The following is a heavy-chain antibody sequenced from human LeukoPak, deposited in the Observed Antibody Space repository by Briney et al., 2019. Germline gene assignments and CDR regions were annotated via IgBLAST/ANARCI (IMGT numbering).Heavy chain of an antibody. Sequence: GGSLRLSCAASGFIFNSYAMHWVRQVPGKGLECVAVISYDGSNKYYADSVKGRFTISRDNSKNTLYLQMNSLRAEDTAVYYCAKDIYGTTWGFDYWGQGTLVTVSS. J-gene: IGHJ4*02. CDR3: AKDIYGTTWGFDY. CDR2: ISYDGSNK. CDR1: GFIFNSYA. D-gene: IGHD4-17*01. V-gene: IGHV3-30*04.